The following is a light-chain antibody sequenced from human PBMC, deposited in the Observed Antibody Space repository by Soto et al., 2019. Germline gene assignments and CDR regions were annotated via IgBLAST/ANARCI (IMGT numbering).Light chain of an antibody. CDR1: ISDVGGYNF. CDR3: SSFTGSNYV. Sequence: QSVPTQPASRSRSPGQSVSNSCPGNISDVGGYNFVSWYQQSPGKAPKLMICDVSNRPSGVSNRFSGSKSGNTASLTISGLQAEDEADYYCSSFTGSNYVFGTGTKVTVL. J-gene: IGLJ1*01. CDR2: DVS. V-gene: IGLV2-14*03.